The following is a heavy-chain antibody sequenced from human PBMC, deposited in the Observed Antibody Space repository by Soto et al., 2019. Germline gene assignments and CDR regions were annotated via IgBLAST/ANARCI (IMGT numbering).Heavy chain of an antibody. Sequence: SETLSLTCTVSGGSVSSGSYYWSWIRQPPGKGLEWIGYIYYSGSTNYNPPLKSRVTISVDTSKNQFSLKLSSVTAADTAVYYCARVSRDGSGSIMRFDYWGQGTLVTVSS. D-gene: IGHD3-22*01. CDR3: ARVSRDGSGSIMRFDY. V-gene: IGHV4-61*01. CDR1: GGSVSSGSYY. J-gene: IGHJ4*02. CDR2: IYYSGST.